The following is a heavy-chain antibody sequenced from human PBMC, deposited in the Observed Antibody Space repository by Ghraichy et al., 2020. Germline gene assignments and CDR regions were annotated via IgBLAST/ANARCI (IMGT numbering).Heavy chain of an antibody. CDR3: ARRGRVGKPGAISGLDP. J-gene: IGHJ5*02. V-gene: IGHV4-39*01. D-gene: IGHD3/OR15-3a*01. CDR2: LHYRGSS. Sequence: SETLSLSCIVANGSISAIDHFWDWIRQSPGKGLEWIGSLHYRGSSYYNPALRSRVTISADTSKNQLSLTLGSVTAADSAIYYCARRGRVGKPGAISGLDPWGPGTHVTVSS. CDR1: NGSISAIDHF.